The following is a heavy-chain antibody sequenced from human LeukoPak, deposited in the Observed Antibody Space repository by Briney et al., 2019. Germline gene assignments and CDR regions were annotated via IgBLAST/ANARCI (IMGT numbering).Heavy chain of an antibody. CDR2: ISGSGGST. V-gene: IGHV3-23*01. CDR1: GFTFSSYA. CDR3: AKDRAQLLYHYYFDY. D-gene: IGHD2-2*02. J-gene: IGHJ4*02. Sequence: GGSLRLSCAASGFTFSSYAMSWVRQAPGKGLEWVSAISGSGGSTYYADSVKGRFTISRDSSKNTLYLQMNSLRAEDTAVYYCAKDRAQLLYHYYFDYWGQGTLVTVSS.